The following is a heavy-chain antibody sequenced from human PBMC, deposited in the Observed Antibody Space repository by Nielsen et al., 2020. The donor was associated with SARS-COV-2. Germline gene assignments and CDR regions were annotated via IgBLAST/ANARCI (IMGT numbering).Heavy chain of an antibody. Sequence: GESLKISCAASGFTFSSYAMSWVRQAPGKGLEWVSAISGSGGSTYYADSVKGRFTISRDNSKNTLYLQMNSLRAEDTAVYYCARVFFEYSSSWYYYYYMDVWGKGTTVTVSS. V-gene: IGHV3-23*01. D-gene: IGHD6-6*01. J-gene: IGHJ6*03. CDR3: ARVFFEYSSSWYYYYYMDV. CDR2: ISGSGGST. CDR1: GFTFSSYA.